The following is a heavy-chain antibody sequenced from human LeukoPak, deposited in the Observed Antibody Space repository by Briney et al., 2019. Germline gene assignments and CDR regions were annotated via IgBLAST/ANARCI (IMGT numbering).Heavy chain of an antibody. V-gene: IGHV4-34*01. Sequence: PSETLSLTCAVYGGSFSGYYWSWIRQPPGKGLEWIGEINHSGSTNYNPSLKSRATISVDTSKNQFSLKLSSVTAADTAVYYCARRSGITMIVVLISDAFDIWGQGTMVTVSS. CDR3: ARRSGITMIVVLISDAFDI. CDR2: INHSGST. CDR1: GGSFSGYY. J-gene: IGHJ3*02. D-gene: IGHD3-22*01.